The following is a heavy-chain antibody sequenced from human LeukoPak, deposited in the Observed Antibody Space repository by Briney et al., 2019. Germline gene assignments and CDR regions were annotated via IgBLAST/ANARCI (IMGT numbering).Heavy chain of an antibody. J-gene: IGHJ4*02. CDR2: ITRGSIYT. CDR3: ARDEAKWLYDGDRLDY. CDR1: GFTFSNYN. V-gene: IGHV3-21*01. Sequence: GGSLRLSCAASGFTFSNYNMNWVRQTPGKGLEWVSSITRGSIYTFYADSVKGRFTISRDNAKNSLSLQMNSLRAEDTAVYYCARDEAKWLYDGDRLDYWGQGTLVTVSS. D-gene: IGHD3-22*01.